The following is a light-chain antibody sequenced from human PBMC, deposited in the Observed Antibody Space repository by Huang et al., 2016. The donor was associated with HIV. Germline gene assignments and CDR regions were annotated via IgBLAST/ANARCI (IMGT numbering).Light chain of an antibody. V-gene: IGKV3-20*01. Sequence: EIVLTQSPGTLSLSPGERATLSCRASQSISSTFLARYQQKPSQAPSRLIYGASSMATGLPDRFGGSGSGTDFTLTISRLEPEYFAVYYCQQYGSSPPYTFGQGTKLEIK. J-gene: IGKJ2*01. CDR1: QSISSTF. CDR2: GAS. CDR3: QQYGSSPPYT.